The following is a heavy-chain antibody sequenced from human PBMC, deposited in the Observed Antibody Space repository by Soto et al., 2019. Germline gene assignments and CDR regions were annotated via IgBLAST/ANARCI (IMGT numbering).Heavy chain of an antibody. V-gene: IGHV3-21*01. Sequence: GGSLRLSCAVSGFTFSSYSMNWVRQAPRKGLEWVSSISSSSSYIYYADSVKGRFTISRDNAKNSLYLQMNSLRAEDTAVYYCARVTSNYDFWSGYLYWGQGTLVTVSS. D-gene: IGHD3-3*01. CDR2: ISSSSSYI. J-gene: IGHJ4*02. CDR3: ARVTSNYDFWSGYLY. CDR1: GFTFSSYS.